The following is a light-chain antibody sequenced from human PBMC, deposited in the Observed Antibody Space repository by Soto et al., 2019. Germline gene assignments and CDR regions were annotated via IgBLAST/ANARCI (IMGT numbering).Light chain of an antibody. CDR1: GTDVGQYNY. Sequence: QSALTQPPSASGSPGQSVTISCTGAGTDVGQYNYVSWYQQHPGKAPKLLIHHVSRRPSGVPARFSGSKSGNTASLTVSGLQTEDEADYYCSSYAGGYTYLFGTGTKVTVL. J-gene: IGLJ1*01. CDR2: HVS. CDR3: SSYAGGYTYL. V-gene: IGLV2-8*01.